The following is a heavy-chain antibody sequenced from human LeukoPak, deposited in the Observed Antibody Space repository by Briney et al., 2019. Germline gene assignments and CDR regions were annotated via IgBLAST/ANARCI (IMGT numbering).Heavy chain of an antibody. CDR1: GYPISSGHY. J-gene: IGHJ4*02. CDR3: ARGTVIDC. Sequence: SETLSLTCAVSGYPISSGHYWGWIRQPPGKGLEWTGSIYHSGSTNYNPSLKSRVTMSVDTSKTELSLKLSSVAAADTAVYYCARGTVIDCWGQGALVTVSS. D-gene: IGHD4-17*01. V-gene: IGHV4-38-2*01. CDR2: IYHSGST.